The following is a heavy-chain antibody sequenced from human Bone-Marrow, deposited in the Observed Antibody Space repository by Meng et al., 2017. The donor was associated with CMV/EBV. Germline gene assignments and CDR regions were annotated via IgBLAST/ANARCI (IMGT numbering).Heavy chain of an antibody. D-gene: IGHD3-3*01. J-gene: IGHJ4*02. CDR3: ARINDFWSGYSFDY. CDR1: GYTFTSYD. Sequence: ASVKVSCKASGYTFTSYDINWVRQATGQGLEWMGWMNPNSGNTGYAQKFQGRVTMTRDTSISTAYMELSRLRSDDTAVYYCARINDFWSGYSFDYWGQGTLVTVSS. CDR2: MNPNSGNT. V-gene: IGHV1-8*01.